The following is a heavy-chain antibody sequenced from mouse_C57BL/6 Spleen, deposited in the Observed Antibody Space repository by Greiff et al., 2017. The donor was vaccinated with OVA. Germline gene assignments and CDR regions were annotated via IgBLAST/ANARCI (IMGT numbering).Heavy chain of an antibody. J-gene: IGHJ4*01. CDR3: ARGHYYGSSPYAMDY. V-gene: IGHV1-69*01. CDR1: GYTFTSYW. D-gene: IGHD1-1*01. CDR2: IDPSDSYT. Sequence: SCKASGYTFTSYWMHWVKQRPGQGLEWIGEIDPSDSYTNYNQKFKGKSTLTVDKSSSTASMQLSSLTSEDSAVYYCARGHYYGSSPYAMDYWGQGTSVTVSS.